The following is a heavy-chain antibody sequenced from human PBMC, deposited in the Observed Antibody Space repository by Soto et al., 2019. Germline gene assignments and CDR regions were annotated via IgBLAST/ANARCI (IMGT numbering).Heavy chain of an antibody. Sequence: EVPLVESGGGLVKPGGSLRLSCAVSGFTFSSCTMNWVRQAPGKGLEWVSSISPSTSHIYYADSVKGRFTISRDNAKNSLFLQMNSLRADDTAVYYCSGCSGGACHQNYGMDVWGQGTTVTVSS. CDR3: SGCSGGACHQNYGMDV. D-gene: IGHD2-15*01. CDR1: GFTFSSCT. J-gene: IGHJ6*02. CDR2: ISPSTSHI. V-gene: IGHV3-21*01.